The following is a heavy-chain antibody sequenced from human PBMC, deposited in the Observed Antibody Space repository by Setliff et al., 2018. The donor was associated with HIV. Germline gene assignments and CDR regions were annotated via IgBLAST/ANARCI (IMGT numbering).Heavy chain of an antibody. Sequence: SETLSLTCTVSGGAISSYYWSWIRQPAGKGLEWIGRMYTSGVAKYNPSLESRVTMSVDTSKNQMSLELTSVTAADTAVYYCARDPKVEWDLLGAFDIWGQGTMVTVSS. CDR3: ARDPKVEWDLLGAFDI. CDR1: GGAISSYY. CDR2: MYTSGVA. J-gene: IGHJ3*02. V-gene: IGHV4-4*07. D-gene: IGHD3-16*01.